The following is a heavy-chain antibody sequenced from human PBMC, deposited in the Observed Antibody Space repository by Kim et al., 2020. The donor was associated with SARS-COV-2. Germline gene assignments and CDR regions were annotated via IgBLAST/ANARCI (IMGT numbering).Heavy chain of an antibody. J-gene: IGHJ6*02. V-gene: IGHV3-33*05. CDR3: ARGRCCGRLGGMAA. CDR1: GFTFNSYG. CDR2: ISYDGSNK. D-gene: IGHD2-21*01. Sequence: GGSLRLSCAASGFTFNSYGMHWVRQAPGKGLEWVAIISYDGSNKYYADSVKGRFTISRDTSKNTLYLQMNSLRAEDTAIYYCARGRCCGRLGGMAAWGQGTTVTVSS.